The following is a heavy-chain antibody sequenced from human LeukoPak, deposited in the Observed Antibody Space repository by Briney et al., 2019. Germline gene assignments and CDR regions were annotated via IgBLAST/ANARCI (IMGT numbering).Heavy chain of an antibody. CDR2: INRDGSSS. Sequence: GGSLRLSCAASEFAFSRYLMHWVRQAPGKGLVWVPRINRDGSSSDYADSVKGRFTISRDNAKNTLYLQMTSLRAEDTAVYYCARHNDYGDYFLDYWGQGSLVTVSS. J-gene: IGHJ4*02. D-gene: IGHD4-17*01. V-gene: IGHV3-74*01. CDR1: EFAFSRYL. CDR3: ARHNDYGDYFLDY.